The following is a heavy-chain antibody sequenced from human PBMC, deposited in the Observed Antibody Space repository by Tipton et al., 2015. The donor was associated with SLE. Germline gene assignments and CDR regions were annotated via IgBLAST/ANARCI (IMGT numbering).Heavy chain of an antibody. CDR2: ISEGGGT. J-gene: IGHJ6*02. V-gene: IGHV4-59*08. Sequence: TLSLTCSVSGGSISSNYWIWIRQPPGKGLEWIGYISEGGGTNHNPPLKSRAAISVDPAKNQFSLKLTSVPAADTAVYYCARGMLTWRGAIIGVDVWGQGTSVNVSS. D-gene: IGHD2-8*01. CDR3: ARGMLTWRGAIIGVDV. CDR1: GGSISSNY.